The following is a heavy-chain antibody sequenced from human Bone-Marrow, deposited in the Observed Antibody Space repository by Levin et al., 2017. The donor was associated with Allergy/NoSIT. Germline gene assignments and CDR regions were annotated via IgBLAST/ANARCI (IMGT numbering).Heavy chain of an antibody. V-gene: IGHV3-53*01. D-gene: IGHD4/OR15-4a*01. CDR3: ARNPGAVPTTS. CDR2: IYSGGDT. CDR1: GFTVYNNY. Sequence: SSETLSLTCVGSGFTVYNNYMIWVRQPPGKGLEWVSLIYSGGDTFYADSVKGRFTISRDSSKNTMYLQMNSLKAEDTAIYYCARNPGAVPTTSWGRGTMVTVSS. J-gene: IGHJ3*01.